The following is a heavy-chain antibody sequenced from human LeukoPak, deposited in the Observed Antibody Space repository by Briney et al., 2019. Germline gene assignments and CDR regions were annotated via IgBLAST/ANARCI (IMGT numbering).Heavy chain of an antibody. Sequence: GGSLRLSCEASGFSFSSYNMDWVRQTPGKGLEWISSITTSSTYTFYADSVKGRFTISRDNAKNSLYLQMNSLRAEDTAVYYCARGLLVRTRWANWFDPWGQGTLVTVSS. D-gene: IGHD2-15*01. CDR2: ITTSSTYT. J-gene: IGHJ5*02. V-gene: IGHV3-21*01. CDR3: ARGLLVRTRWANWFDP. CDR1: GFSFSSYN.